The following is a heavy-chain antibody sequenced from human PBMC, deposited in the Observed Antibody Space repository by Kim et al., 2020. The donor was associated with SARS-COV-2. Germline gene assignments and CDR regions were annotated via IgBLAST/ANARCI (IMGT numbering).Heavy chain of an antibody. CDR1: GFTFSSYG. D-gene: IGHD2-2*01. V-gene: IGHV3-33*01. Sequence: GGSLRLSCAASGFTFSSYGMHWVRQAPGKGLEWVAVIWYDGSNKYYADSAKGRFTISRDNSKNTLYLQMNSLRAEDTAAYYCAREGIVVVPAIDYWGQGT. CDR2: IWYDGSNK. CDR3: AREGIVVVPAIDY. J-gene: IGHJ4*02.